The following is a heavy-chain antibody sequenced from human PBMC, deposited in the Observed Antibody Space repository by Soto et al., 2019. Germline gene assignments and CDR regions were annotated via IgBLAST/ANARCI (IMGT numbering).Heavy chain of an antibody. CDR1: GGSVSSGSYY. Sequence: PSETLSLTCTVSGGSVSSGSYYWSWIRQPPGKGLEWIGYIYYSGSTNYNPSLKSRVTISVDTSKNQFSLKLSSVTAADTAVYYCAREADCGGDCYPGYFQHWGQGTLVTVSS. CDR2: IYYSGST. J-gene: IGHJ1*01. CDR3: AREADCGGDCYPGYFQH. D-gene: IGHD2-21*02. V-gene: IGHV4-61*01.